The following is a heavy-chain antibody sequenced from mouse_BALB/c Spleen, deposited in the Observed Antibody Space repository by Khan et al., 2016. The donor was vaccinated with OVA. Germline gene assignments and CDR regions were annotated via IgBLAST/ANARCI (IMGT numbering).Heavy chain of an antibody. J-gene: IGHJ4*01. CDR3: TSNYVRYYYSMDY. CDR1: GFTFSDAW. CDR2: IRSKANNHAT. V-gene: IGHV6-6*01. Sequence: EVELVESGGGLVQPGGSMKLSCAASGFTFSDAWMDWVRQSPEKGLEWVAEIRSKANNHATYYSESVRGRFTISRDDSKSSVYLQMNSLRAEDTVIYYCTSNYVRYYYSMDYWGQGTSVTVSS. D-gene: IGHD1-1*01.